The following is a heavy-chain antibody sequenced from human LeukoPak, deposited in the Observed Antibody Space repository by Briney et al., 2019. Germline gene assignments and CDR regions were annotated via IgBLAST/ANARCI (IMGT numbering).Heavy chain of an antibody. D-gene: IGHD3-16*02. CDR3: ARGSILAYDYVWGSYRYPRIYFDY. CDR2: INWNGGST. Sequence: GGSLRLSCAASGFTFDGYGMSWVRQAPGKGLEWVSGINWNGGSTGYADSVKGRFTISRDNAKNSLYLQMNSLRAEDTALCYCARGSILAYDYVWGSYRYPRIYFDYWGQGTLVTVSS. V-gene: IGHV3-20*04. CDR1: GFTFDGYG. J-gene: IGHJ4*02.